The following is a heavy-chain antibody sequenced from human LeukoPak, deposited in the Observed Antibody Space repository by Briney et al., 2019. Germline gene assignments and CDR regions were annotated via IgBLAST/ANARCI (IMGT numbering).Heavy chain of an antibody. J-gene: IGHJ6*02. CDR2: IYYNGNT. CDR1: DGSINSYY. V-gene: IGHV4-59*01. D-gene: IGHD1-26*01. Sequence: SETLSLTCSVSDGSINSYYWSWIRRPPGKGLEWIGYIYYNGNTNYSPSLRSRVTMSVDTPKNLFSLRVSSVTAADTAVYYCARGRSNYYGMDVWGQGTTVTVSS. CDR3: ARGRSNYYGMDV.